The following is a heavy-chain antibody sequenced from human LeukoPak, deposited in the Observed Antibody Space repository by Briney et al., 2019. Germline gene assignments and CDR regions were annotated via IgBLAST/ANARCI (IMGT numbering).Heavy chain of an antibody. CDR1: GFTFSSSG. Sequence: GGSLRLSCAASGFTFSSSGMHWVRQAPGKGLEWVALIWYDGSKKFYADSVKGRFTISRDNSNNMLSLQMNSLRAEDTAVYYCARLTGSYLDYWGQGTVVTVSS. CDR2: IWYDGSKK. J-gene: IGHJ4*02. D-gene: IGHD7-27*01. CDR3: ARLTGSYLDY. V-gene: IGHV3-33*01.